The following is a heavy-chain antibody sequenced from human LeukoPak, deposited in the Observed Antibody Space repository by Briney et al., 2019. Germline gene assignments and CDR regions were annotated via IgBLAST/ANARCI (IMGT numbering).Heavy chain of an antibody. CDR3: ARGAWELPY. Sequence: QPGGSLRLSCAASGFTFSSYEMNWVRQAPGKGLEWVSYIRSSDSTIYYADSVKGRFTISRDNAKNSLYLQMNSLRAEDTAVYYCARGAWELPYWGQGTLVTVSS. V-gene: IGHV3-48*03. CDR1: GFTFSSYE. CDR2: IRSSDSTI. D-gene: IGHD1-26*01. J-gene: IGHJ4*02.